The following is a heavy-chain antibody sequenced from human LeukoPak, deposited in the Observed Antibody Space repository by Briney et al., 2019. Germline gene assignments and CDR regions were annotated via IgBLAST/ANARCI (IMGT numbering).Heavy chain of an antibody. J-gene: IGHJ4*02. V-gene: IGHV1-18*01. CDR3: ATVGSSGWYYFDY. D-gene: IGHD6-19*01. CDR2: ISAYNGNT. Sequence: ASVKVSCKASGYTFTSYGISWVRQAPGQGLEWMGWISAYNGNTNYAQKFQGRVTMTEDTSTDTAYMELSSLRSEDTAVYYCATVGSSGWYYFDYWGQGTLVTVSS. CDR1: GYTFTSYG.